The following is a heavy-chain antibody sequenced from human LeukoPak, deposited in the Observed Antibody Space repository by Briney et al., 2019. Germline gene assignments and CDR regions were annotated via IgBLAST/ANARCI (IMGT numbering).Heavy chain of an antibody. CDR3: ARQNTPHGNFDY. CDR1: GFTLSNYA. V-gene: IGHV3-13*01. J-gene: IGHJ4*02. CDR2: LGTAGDT. Sequence: GGSLRLSCAASGFTLSNYAMHWVRQPAREGLEWVSALGTAGDTFYPGSVKGQFTISRDNAKKSLFLQMNSLRAEDTAVYYCARQNTPHGNFDYWGQGTLVTVSS. D-gene: IGHD5-24*01.